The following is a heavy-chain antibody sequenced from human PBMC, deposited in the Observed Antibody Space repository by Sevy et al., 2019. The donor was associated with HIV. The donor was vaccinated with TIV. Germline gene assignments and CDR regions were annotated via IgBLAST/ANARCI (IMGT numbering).Heavy chain of an antibody. D-gene: IGHD5-18*01. CDR3: TTDGGVYNYGYSFDY. Sequence: GGCLRLSCAASGFTFSNAWMNWVRQAPGKGLEWVGRIKSKTDGGTTDYAAPVKDRFTISRDDSKKTLYLQMNSLKTEDTAVYYCTTDGGVYNYGYSFDYWGQGTLVTVSS. V-gene: IGHV3-15*07. J-gene: IGHJ4*02. CDR2: IKSKTDGGTT. CDR1: GFTFSNAW.